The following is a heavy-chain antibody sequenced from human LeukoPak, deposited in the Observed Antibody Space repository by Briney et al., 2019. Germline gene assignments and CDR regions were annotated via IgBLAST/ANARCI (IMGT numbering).Heavy chain of an antibody. V-gene: IGHV3-23*01. CDR1: GFTFSNFG. J-gene: IGHJ4*02. CDR3: AKGDYYDFDY. Sequence: GGSLRLSCAASGFTFSNFGMNWVRQAPGKGLEWVSIITSGVGITYYADSVKGRFTISRDNSKSTLYLQMNSLRAEDTAVYYCAKGDYYDFDYWGQGTLVTVSS. CDR2: ITSGVGIT. D-gene: IGHD3-10*01.